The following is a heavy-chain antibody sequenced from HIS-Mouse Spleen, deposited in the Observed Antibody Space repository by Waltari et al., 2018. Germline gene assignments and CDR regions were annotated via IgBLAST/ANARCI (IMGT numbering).Heavy chain of an antibody. D-gene: IGHD2-2*01. Sequence: EVQLVESGGGLVQPGGSLRLSCAASGFTVSSNYMSWVRQAPGKGLEWVSVIYSGGSTTYADSVKGRFTISRDNSKNTLYLQMNSLRAEDTAVYYCARDGGCSSTSCYDAFDIWGQGTMVTFSS. CDR1: GFTVSSNY. CDR2: IYSGGST. J-gene: IGHJ3*02. V-gene: IGHV3-66*01. CDR3: ARDGGCSSTSCYDAFDI.